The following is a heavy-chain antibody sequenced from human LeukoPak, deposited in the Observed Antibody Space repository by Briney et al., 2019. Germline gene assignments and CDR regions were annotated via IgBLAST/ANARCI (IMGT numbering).Heavy chain of an antibody. Sequence: SETLSLTCAVSGYSITSGYYWGWIRQPPGKGLEWIGSIYHSGSAYYNPSLKSRVTISVDTSKNQFSLKLSSVTAADTAMYYCARKGYSYSHFDYWGQGTLVTVSS. D-gene: IGHD5-18*01. CDR1: GYSITSGYY. J-gene: IGHJ4*02. CDR2: IYHSGSA. V-gene: IGHV4-38-2*01. CDR3: ARKGYSYSHFDY.